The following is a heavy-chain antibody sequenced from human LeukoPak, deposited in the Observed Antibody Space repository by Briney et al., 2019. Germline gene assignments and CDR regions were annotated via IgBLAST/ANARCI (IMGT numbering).Heavy chain of an antibody. CDR3: VTFSDYGDYHFAY. Sequence: ASVKVSFKVSGYTLTELSMQWVRQAPGKGGEWMGGFDPEDGETIYAQKFQGRVTMTEDTSTDTAYMELSSLKSEDTAVYYCVTFSDYGDYHFAYWGQVTLVTVSS. V-gene: IGHV1-24*01. CDR1: GYTLTELS. CDR2: FDPEDGET. J-gene: IGHJ4*02. D-gene: IGHD4-17*01.